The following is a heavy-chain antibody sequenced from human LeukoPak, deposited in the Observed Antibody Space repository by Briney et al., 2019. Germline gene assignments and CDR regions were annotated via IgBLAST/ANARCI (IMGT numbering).Heavy chain of an antibody. CDR1: GGTFSSYA. D-gene: IGHD2-2*01. CDR2: ISAYNGNT. V-gene: IGHV1-18*01. Sequence: SSVKVSCKASGGTFSSYAISWVRQAPGQGLEWMGWISAYNGNTNYAQKLQGRVTMTTDTSTSTAYMELRSLRSDDTAVYYCARVVVPAAPTFNYYYYYMDVWGKGTTVTVSS. CDR3: ARVVVPAAPTFNYYYYYMDV. J-gene: IGHJ6*03.